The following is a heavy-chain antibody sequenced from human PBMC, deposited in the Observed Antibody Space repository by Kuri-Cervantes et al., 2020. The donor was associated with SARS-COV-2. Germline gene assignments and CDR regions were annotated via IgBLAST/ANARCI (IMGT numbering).Heavy chain of an antibody. Sequence: SCTVSAGYVSSGGYYWSWIRQRPGKGLEWIGFIYYSGNTYYNPSLKSRVSISIDTSKNQFSLQLSSVTAADTAVYYCARDPHYYDTNGQDYPWYFDLWGRGTPVTVSS. D-gene: IGHD3-22*01. CDR1: AGYVSSGGYY. CDR3: ARDPHYYDTNGQDYPWYFDL. V-gene: IGHV4-31*02. CDR2: IYYSGNT. J-gene: IGHJ2*01.